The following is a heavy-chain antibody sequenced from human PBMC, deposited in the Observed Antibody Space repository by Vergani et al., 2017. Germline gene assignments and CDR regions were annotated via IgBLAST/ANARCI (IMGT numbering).Heavy chain of an antibody. D-gene: IGHD1-7*01. CDR2: INHSGST. Sequence: QVQLPESGPGLVKPSETLSLTCTVSGGSISSYYWSWIRQPPGKGLEWIGEINHSGSTNYNPSLKSRVTISVDTSKNQFSLKLSSVTAADTAVYYCARGGLELGYWGQGTLVTVSS. CDR3: ARGGLELGY. CDR1: GGSISSYY. V-gene: IGHV4-34*01. J-gene: IGHJ4*02.